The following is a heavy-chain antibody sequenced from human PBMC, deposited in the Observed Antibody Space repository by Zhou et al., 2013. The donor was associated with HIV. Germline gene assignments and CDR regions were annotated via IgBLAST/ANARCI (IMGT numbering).Heavy chain of an antibody. Sequence: QVQLVQSGDEQKRPGASVKVSCKSSGYTFINYGISWVRQAPGQGLEWVGWISAYNGNTNYAQKFQGRITMTTDTLTKTAYMELRGLRSDDTAVYFCARHQVDLTTVTTGDYWGQGTLVTVSS. D-gene: IGHD4-17*01. J-gene: IGHJ4*02. V-gene: IGHV1-18*01. CDR3: ARHQVDLTTVTTGDY. CDR1: GYTFINYG. CDR2: ISAYNGNT.